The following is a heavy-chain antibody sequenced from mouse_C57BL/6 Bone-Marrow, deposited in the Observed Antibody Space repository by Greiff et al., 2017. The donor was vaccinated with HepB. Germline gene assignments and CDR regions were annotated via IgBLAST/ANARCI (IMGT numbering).Heavy chain of an antibody. J-gene: IGHJ4*01. CDR1: GYTFTSYG. Sequence: QVQLQQSGAELARPGASVKLSCKASGYTFTSYGISWVKQRTGQGLEWIGEIYPRSGNTYYNEKFKGKATLTADKSSSTAYMELRSLTSEDSAVYFCARTAGGLRHRYYAMDYWGQGTSVTVSS. CDR3: ARTAGGLRHRYYAMDY. D-gene: IGHD2-4*01. CDR2: IYPRSGNT. V-gene: IGHV1-81*01.